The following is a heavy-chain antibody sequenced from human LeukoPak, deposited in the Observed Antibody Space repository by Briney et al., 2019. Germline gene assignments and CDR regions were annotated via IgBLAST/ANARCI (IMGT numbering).Heavy chain of an antibody. CDR3: ARRSTSETPWDY. Sequence: ASVKVSCKASGYTFTSYGISWVRQAPGQGLEWMGWISPYNGNTNYPQKLQSRVTMTTDTSTSTAYMDLRSLRSDDTAIYYCARRSTSETPWDYWGQGTLVTVSS. J-gene: IGHJ4*02. D-gene: IGHD4-23*01. CDR1: GYTFTSYG. CDR2: ISPYNGNT. V-gene: IGHV1-18*01.